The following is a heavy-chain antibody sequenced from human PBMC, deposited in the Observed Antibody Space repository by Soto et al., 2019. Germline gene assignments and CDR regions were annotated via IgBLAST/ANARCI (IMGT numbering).Heavy chain of an antibody. CDR1: GYTFTGYY. J-gene: IGHJ6*03. D-gene: IGHD3-3*02. CDR3: ARDSILDYYYYMDV. CDR2: INPNSGGT. V-gene: IGHV1-2*04. Sequence: ASVKVSCKASGYTFTGYYMHWVRQAPGQGLEWMGWINPNSGGTNYAQKFQGWVTMTRDTSISTAYMELSRLRSDDTAVYYCARDSILDYYYYMDVWGKGTTVTVS.